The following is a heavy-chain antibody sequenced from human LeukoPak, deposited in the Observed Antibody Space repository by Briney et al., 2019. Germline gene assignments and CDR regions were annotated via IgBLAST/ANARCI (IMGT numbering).Heavy chain of an antibody. CDR3: ARLKFYDSTGYSPGYYMDV. CDR2: IYGSGIT. Sequence: SETLSLTRTVSGGSIISNYWSWVRQSAGTGLEWIGRIYGSGITDYNPSLKSRVNMSLDTSRKQFSLRLTSVTAADTAVYYGARLKFYDSTGYSPGYYMDVWGKGTTVSVFS. CDR1: GGSIISNY. D-gene: IGHD3-22*01. V-gene: IGHV4-4*07. J-gene: IGHJ6*03.